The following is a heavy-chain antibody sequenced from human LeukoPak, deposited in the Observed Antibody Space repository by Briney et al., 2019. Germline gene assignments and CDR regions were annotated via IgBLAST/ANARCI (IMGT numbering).Heavy chain of an antibody. V-gene: IGHV3-21*01. CDR2: ISSSSNI. D-gene: IGHD3-22*01. CDR1: GFTFSSYS. CDR3: ARVVNYYDSSGYYYYFDY. J-gene: IGHJ4*02. Sequence: GGSLRLSCAASGFTFSSYSMNWVRQAPGKGLEWVSSISSSSNIYYADSVKGRFTISRDNAKNSLYLQMNSLRAEDTAVYYCARVVNYYDSSGYYYYFDYWGQGTLVTVSS.